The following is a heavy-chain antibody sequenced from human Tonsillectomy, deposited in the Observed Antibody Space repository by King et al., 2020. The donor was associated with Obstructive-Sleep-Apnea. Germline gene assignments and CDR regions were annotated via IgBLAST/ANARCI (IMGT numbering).Heavy chain of an antibody. J-gene: IGHJ5*02. CDR3: AKDTSTWFDP. CDR2: ISWDGGGT. Sequence: VQLVESGGVVVQPGGSLRLSCAASGFTFDEYTMHWVRQAPGKGLEWVSLISWDGGGTYYADSVKGRFTISRDNNKNSLYLQMNSLRTEDTALYYCAKDTSTWFDPWGQGTLVTVSS. CDR1: GFTFDEYT. V-gene: IGHV3-43*01.